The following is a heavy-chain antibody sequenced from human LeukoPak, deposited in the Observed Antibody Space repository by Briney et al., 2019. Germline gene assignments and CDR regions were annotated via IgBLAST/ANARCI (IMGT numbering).Heavy chain of an antibody. J-gene: IGHJ4*02. Sequence: GDSLKISFEGSGYSFTNYWIGWVRQMPGKGLEWMGIIYPNASDTRYSPSFRGQVTISADKSITTAYLQWNSLKASDTAMYYCALSSGAYHSAGYFDYWGQGALVTVSS. V-gene: IGHV5-51*01. D-gene: IGHD2-15*01. CDR3: ALSSGAYHSAGYFDY. CDR1: GYSFTNYW. CDR2: IYPNASDT.